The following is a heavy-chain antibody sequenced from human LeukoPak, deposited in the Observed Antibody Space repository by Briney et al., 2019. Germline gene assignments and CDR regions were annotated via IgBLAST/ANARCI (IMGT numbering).Heavy chain of an antibody. CDR1: GFTFSSYS. CDR3: ATRYCSIAACRASSYKSLDV. J-gene: IGHJ6*04. CDR2: ISGSGGST. V-gene: IGHV3-23*01. D-gene: IGHD2-2*01. Sequence: PGGSLRLSCAASGFTFSSYSMNWVRQAPGKGLEWVSAISGSGGSTYYADSVKGRFTISRDNSKNTLYLQMNSLRAEDTAVYYCATRYCSIAACRASSYKSLDVWGKGTTVTVSS.